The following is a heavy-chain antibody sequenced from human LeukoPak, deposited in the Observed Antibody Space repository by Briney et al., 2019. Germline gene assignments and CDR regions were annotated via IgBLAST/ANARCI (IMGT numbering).Heavy chain of an antibody. D-gene: IGHD3-16*02. CDR3: ARLMITFGGVIVGNWFDP. Sequence: SETLSLTCTVSGGSISSYYWSWIRQPPGKGLEWIGYIYYSGSTNYNPSLKSRVTISIDTSKNQFSLKLSSVTAADTAVYYCARLMITFGGVIVGNWFDPWGQGTLVTVSS. CDR1: GGSISSYY. J-gene: IGHJ5*02. V-gene: IGHV4-59*01. CDR2: IYYSGST.